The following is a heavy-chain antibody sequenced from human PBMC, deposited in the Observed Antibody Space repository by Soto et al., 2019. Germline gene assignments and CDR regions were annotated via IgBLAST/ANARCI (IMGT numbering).Heavy chain of an antibody. D-gene: IGHD2-21*02. Sequence: SETLSLTCAVYGGSFSGYYWSWIRQPPGKGLEWIGEINHSGSTNYNPSLKSRVTISVDTSKNQFSLKLSSVTAADTAVYYCARGSAHPGLYYYYYMDVWGKGTTVTVSS. V-gene: IGHV4-34*01. CDR1: GGSFSGYY. CDR3: ARGSAHPGLYYYYYMDV. CDR2: INHSGST. J-gene: IGHJ6*03.